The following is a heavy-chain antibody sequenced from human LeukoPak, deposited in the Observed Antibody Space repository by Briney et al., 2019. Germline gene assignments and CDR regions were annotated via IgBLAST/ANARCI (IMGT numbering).Heavy chain of an antibody. CDR3: ASHAGGYYDSSGYYVGY. D-gene: IGHD3-22*01. CDR1: RFTFSSYA. Sequence: GGSLRLSCAASRFTFSSYAMSWVRQAPGKGLEWVSAISGSGVSTYYADSVKGRFTISRDNSKNMLYLQMNSLRAEDTAVYYCASHAGGYYDSSGYYVGYWGQGTLVTVSS. J-gene: IGHJ4*02. V-gene: IGHV3-23*01. CDR2: ISGSGVST.